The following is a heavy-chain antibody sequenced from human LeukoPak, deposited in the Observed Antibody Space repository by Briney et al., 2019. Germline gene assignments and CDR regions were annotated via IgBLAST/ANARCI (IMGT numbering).Heavy chain of an antibody. CDR2: IIPIFGTA. CDR1: GGTFSSYA. D-gene: IGHD6-6*01. J-gene: IGHJ6*03. Sequence: ASVQVSSKASGGTFSSYAISWVRQAPGQGLEWMGGIIPIFGTANYAQKFQGRVTITTDESTSTAYMELSSLRSEDTAVYYCARGSAARLRKYYYYMDVWGKGTTVTVSS. CDR3: ARGSAARLRKYYYYMDV. V-gene: IGHV1-69*05.